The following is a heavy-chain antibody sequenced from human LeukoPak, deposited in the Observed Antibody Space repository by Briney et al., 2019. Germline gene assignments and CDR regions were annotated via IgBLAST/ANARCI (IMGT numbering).Heavy chain of an antibody. J-gene: IGHJ4*02. CDR1: GFTFSSYG. CDR2: ISSSSSTI. Sequence: GGSLRLSCAASGFTFSSYGMSWVRQAPGKGLEWVSYISSSSSTIYYADSVEGRFTISRDNAKNSLYLQMNNLRADDTAVYCCARDSPPDYWGQGTLVTVSS. V-gene: IGHV3-48*01. CDR3: ARDSPPDY.